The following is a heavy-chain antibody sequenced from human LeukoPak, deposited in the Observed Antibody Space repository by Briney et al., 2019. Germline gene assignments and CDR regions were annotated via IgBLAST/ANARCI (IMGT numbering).Heavy chain of an antibody. V-gene: IGHV4-34*01. CDR3: ARGPSKTTVTTSSSYYWYFDL. Sequence: SETLSLTCAVYGGSFSGYYWSWIRQPPGKGLEWIGEINHSGSTNYNPSIKSRVTISVDTSKNQFSLKLSSVTAADTAVYYCARGPSKTTVTTSSSYYWYFDLWGRGTLVTVSS. D-gene: IGHD4-17*01. J-gene: IGHJ2*01. CDR1: GGSFSGYY. CDR2: INHSGST.